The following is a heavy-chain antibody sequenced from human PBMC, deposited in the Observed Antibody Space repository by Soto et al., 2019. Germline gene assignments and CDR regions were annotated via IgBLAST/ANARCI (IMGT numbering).Heavy chain of an antibody. D-gene: IGHD3-9*01. CDR1: GFTFSSYS. V-gene: IGHV3-21*01. J-gene: IGHJ4*02. Sequence: GGSLRLSCAASGFTFSSYSMNWVRQAPGKGLGWVSSISSSSSYIYYADSVKGRFTISRDNAKNSLYLQMNSLRAEDTAVYYCARDGAYYDILTGYLGGSRFDEWGQGTLVTVSS. CDR2: ISSSSSYI. CDR3: ARDGAYYDILTGYLGGSRFDE.